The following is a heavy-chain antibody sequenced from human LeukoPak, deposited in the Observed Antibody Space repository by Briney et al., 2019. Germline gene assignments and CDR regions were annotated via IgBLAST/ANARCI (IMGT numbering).Heavy chain of an antibody. CDR2: IYYSGST. D-gene: IGHD2-15*01. CDR3: ARDVDVVVGALDI. J-gene: IGHJ3*02. Sequence: SETLSLTCTVSGDSISNYCWSWVRQPPEQGLEWIGDIYYSGSTNYNPSLKSRVTISVDTSKNQFSLNLNSVTVADTAVYYCARDVDVVVGALDIWGQGTMVSVSS. V-gene: IGHV4-59*12. CDR1: GDSISNYC.